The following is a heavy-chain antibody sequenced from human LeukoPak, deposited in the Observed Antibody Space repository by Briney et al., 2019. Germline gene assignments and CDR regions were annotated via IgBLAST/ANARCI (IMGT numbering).Heavy chain of an antibody. Sequence: ASAKVSRKPSRYTFTSYDINRVRPATRQGREWMGWINLKSGNTGYAQKIRRRVTMTRDHSISTAYMELSSLRSEDPAVYYCARVWYNSNDALQFGYFYLDVWGKGTGVSVS. J-gene: IGHJ6*03. V-gene: IGHV1-8*01. D-gene: IGHD1-1*01. CDR2: INLKSGNT. CDR3: ARVWYNSNDALQFGYFYLDV. CDR1: RYTFTSYD.